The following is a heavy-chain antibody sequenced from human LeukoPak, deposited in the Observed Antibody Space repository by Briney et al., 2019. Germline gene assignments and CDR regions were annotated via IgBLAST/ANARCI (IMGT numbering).Heavy chain of an antibody. CDR2: ISSSSRYI. J-gene: IGHJ4*02. CDR3: ARDRGSSFDY. Sequence: KSGGSLRLSCAAPGFTFSSYSLNWVRQAPGKGLEWVSSISSSSRYIFYADSVKGRFTISRDNAKNSLYLQMNSLRAEDTAVYYCARDRGSSFDYWGQGTLVTVSS. V-gene: IGHV3-21*01. D-gene: IGHD3-10*01. CDR1: GFTFSSYS.